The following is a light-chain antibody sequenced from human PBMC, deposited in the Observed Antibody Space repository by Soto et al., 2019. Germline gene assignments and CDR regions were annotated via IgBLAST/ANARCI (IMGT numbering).Light chain of an antibody. Sequence: ETVMTQSPATLSVSPGERATLSCRASQSARISLAWFQQKPGQAPRLLIHGASTRTTGIPDRFSGSGSGTDFTLTIGRLEPGDFAVYYCLHYGGSPLTFGQGTRLEIK. CDR3: LHYGGSPLT. CDR2: GAS. CDR1: QSARIS. J-gene: IGKJ5*01. V-gene: IGKV3-20*01.